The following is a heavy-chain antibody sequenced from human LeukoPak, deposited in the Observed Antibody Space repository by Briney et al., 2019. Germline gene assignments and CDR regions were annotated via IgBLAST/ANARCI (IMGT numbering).Heavy chain of an antibody. Sequence: GASVKVSCKVSGYTLTELSMHWVRQAPGKGLEWMGGFDPEDGETIYAQKFQGRVTMTEDTSTDTAYMELSSLRSEDTAVYYCATGEGSSWPWYYFDYWGQGTLVTVSS. CDR3: ATGEGSSWPWYYFDY. D-gene: IGHD6-13*01. V-gene: IGHV1-24*01. CDR2: FDPEDGET. J-gene: IGHJ4*02. CDR1: GYTLTELS.